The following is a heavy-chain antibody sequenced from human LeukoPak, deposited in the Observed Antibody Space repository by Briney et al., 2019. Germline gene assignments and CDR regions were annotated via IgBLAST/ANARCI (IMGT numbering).Heavy chain of an antibody. CDR2: IKQDGSEK. Sequence: GGSLRLSCAGSGFTGGINDYMSWVRQAPGKGLEWVANIKQDGSEKYYVDSVKGRFTISRDNAKNSLYLQMNSLRAEDTAVYYCAREGLRYGGNSDWGQGTLVTVSS. CDR3: AREGLRYGGNSD. J-gene: IGHJ4*02. V-gene: IGHV3-7*01. CDR1: GFTGGINDY. D-gene: IGHD4-23*01.